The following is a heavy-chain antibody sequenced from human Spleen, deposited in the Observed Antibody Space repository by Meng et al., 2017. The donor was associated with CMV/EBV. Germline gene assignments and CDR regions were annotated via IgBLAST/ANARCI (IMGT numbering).Heavy chain of an antibody. CDR3: ARDGGIVGATSLDY. V-gene: IGHV3-33*01. CDR1: GFTFSSYG. Sequence: LSLTCAASGFTFSSYGMHWVRQAPGKGLEWVAVIWYDGSNKYYADSVKGRFTISRDNSKNTLYLQMNSLRAEDTAVYYCARDGGIVGATSLDYWGQGTLVTVSS. CDR2: IWYDGSNK. J-gene: IGHJ4*02. D-gene: IGHD1-26*01.